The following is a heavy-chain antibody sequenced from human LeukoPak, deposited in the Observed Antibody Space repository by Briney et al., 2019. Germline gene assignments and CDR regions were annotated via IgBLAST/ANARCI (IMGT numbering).Heavy chain of an antibody. D-gene: IGHD3-10*01. CDR2: INPSGGST. V-gene: IGHV1-46*01. CDR3: ASSGSGSYHFDY. Sequence: ASVKVSCKASRYTFTSYYMHWVRQAPGQGLEWMGIINPSGGSTSYAQKFQGRVTMTRDTSTSTVYMELSSLRSEDTAVYYCASSGSGSYHFDYWGQGTQVTVSS. J-gene: IGHJ4*02. CDR1: RYTFTSYY.